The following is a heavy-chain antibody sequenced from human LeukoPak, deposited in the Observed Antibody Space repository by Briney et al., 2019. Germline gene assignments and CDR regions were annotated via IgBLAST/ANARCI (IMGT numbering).Heavy chain of an antibody. CDR2: ISGSGGST. Sequence: GGSLRLSCVDSGFTFSHKWMTWIRQTPGKGLEWVSAISGSGGSTYYADSVKGRFTISRDNSKNTLYLQMNSLRAEDTAVYYCAKREAAEDYWGQGTLVTVSS. D-gene: IGHD6-13*01. CDR1: GFTFSHKW. V-gene: IGHV3-23*01. CDR3: AKREAAEDY. J-gene: IGHJ4*02.